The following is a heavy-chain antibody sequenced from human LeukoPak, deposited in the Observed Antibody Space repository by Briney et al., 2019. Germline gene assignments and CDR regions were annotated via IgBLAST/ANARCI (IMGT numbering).Heavy chain of an antibody. D-gene: IGHD2-2*01. V-gene: IGHV3-23*01. J-gene: IGHJ3*02. CDR3: AKGAYCSSTSCDGDAFDI. CDR2: ISGSGGST. Sequence: GGSLRLSCAASGLTFSSYAMSWVRQAPGKGLEWVSAISGSGGSTYYADSVKGRFTISRDNSKKTLYLQMSSLRAEDTAVYYCAKGAYCSSTSCDGDAFDIWGQGTMVTVSS. CDR1: GLTFSSYA.